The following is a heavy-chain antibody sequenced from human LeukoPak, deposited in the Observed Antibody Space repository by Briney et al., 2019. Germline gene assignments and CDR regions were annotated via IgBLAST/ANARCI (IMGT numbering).Heavy chain of an antibody. J-gene: IGHJ4*02. D-gene: IGHD4-17*01. CDR1: GFTFINYA. CDR2: ISGSGGST. V-gene: IGHV3-23*01. CDR3: AKFLMTAVTTGFGS. Sequence: GGSLRLSCAASGFTFINYAVTWVRQAPGKGLEWVSVISGSGGSTYYADSVKGRFTISRDNSKNTLYLQMNSLRAEDTAVYYCAKFLMTAVTTGFGSWGQGTLVTVSS.